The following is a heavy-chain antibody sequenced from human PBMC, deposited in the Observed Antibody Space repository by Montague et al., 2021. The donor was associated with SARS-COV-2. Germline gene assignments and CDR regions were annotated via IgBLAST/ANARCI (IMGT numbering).Heavy chain of an antibody. CDR1: GDSMTRGSHF. CDR2: IQTSGTS. CDR3: ARDRPESWRISPGLAGLFATVVHSASGMDV. V-gene: IGHV4-61*09. J-gene: IGHJ6*01. D-gene: IGHD3-22*01. Sequence: TLSLTCTVSGDSMTRGSHFWTWIRQPAGKGLEWIGHIQTSGTSNYNPSLRDRITLSIDTSRNQFSLELRSVTAADSAVYFCARDRPESWRISPGLAGLFATVVHSASGMDVWGRGTTVIVSA.